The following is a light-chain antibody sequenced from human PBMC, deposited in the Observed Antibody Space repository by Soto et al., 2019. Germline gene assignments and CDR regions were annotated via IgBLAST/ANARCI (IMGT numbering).Light chain of an antibody. CDR1: SSNIGAGQD. J-gene: IGLJ3*02. CDR2: GYK. CDR3: QSYDSSLSAWV. Sequence: QAVVTQPPSMSGAPGQRVTISCTGSSSNIGAGQDVHWYQQVPGTAPKLLIFGYKNRPSGVPDRFSGSKSGTSASLAITGLQAEDEADYYCQSYDSSLSAWVFGGGTKVTVL. V-gene: IGLV1-40*01.